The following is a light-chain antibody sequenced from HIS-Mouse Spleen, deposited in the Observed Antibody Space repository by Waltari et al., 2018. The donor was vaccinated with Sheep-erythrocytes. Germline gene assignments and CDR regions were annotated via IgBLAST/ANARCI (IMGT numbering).Light chain of an antibody. CDR3: CSYAGSYNHV. V-gene: IGLV2-11*01. CDR2: YVS. J-gene: IGLJ1*01. Sequence: QSALTQPRSVSGSPGQSVTISCTVPSRDVGGYNSVSWYQQHPGKAPKLMIYYVSKRPSGVPDRFSGSKSGHPASLTISGLQAEDEADYYCCSYAGSYNHVFATGTKVTVL. CDR1: SRDVGGYNS.